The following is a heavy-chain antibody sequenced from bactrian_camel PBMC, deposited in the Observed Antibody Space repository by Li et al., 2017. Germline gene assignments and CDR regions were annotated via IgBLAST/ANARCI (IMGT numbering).Heavy chain of an antibody. J-gene: IGHJ6*01. Sequence: VQLVESGGGLVQPGGSLRLSCAASQFTFSNYDMSWVRQAPGKGLEWVSTINIGGGSTYFADSVKGRFTISRDNAKNTLYLQMNSLKSEDTALYYCCTGRSGYGLAIFGYWGQGTQVTVS. CDR3: CTGRSGYGLAIFGY. CDR1: QFTFSNYD. V-gene: IGHV3S40*01. D-gene: IGHD5*01. CDR2: INIGGGST.